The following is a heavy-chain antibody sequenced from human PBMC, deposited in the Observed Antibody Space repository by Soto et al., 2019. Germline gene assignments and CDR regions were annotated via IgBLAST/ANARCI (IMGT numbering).Heavy chain of an antibody. CDR1: GGSFSGYY. D-gene: IGHD6-19*01. Sequence: PSETLSLTCAVYGGSFSGYYWSWIRQPPGKGLEWIGDIRHSGSTNYNPSLTSRVTISADTSKNQFSLNLSSMTPADTAVYYCARGGQWLPVYWGQGTLVTVSS. CDR2: IRHSGST. V-gene: IGHV4-34*01. J-gene: IGHJ4*02. CDR3: ARGGQWLPVY.